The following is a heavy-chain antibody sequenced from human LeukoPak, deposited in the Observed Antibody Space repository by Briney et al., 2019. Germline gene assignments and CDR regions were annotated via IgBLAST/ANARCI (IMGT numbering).Heavy chain of an antibody. Sequence: KPSETLSLTCTVSGGSLTNYYWSWIRQAPGKTLEWMATIHYTGDTSFSPSLRGRVTISKDTSKNQFSLRLTSVTTADTALYFCARGQEGGSSWSYFDYWGQGTLVTVS. D-gene: IGHD6-13*01. CDR2: IHYTGDT. CDR3: ARGQEGGSSWSYFDY. CDR1: GGSLTNYY. V-gene: IGHV4-59*01. J-gene: IGHJ4*02.